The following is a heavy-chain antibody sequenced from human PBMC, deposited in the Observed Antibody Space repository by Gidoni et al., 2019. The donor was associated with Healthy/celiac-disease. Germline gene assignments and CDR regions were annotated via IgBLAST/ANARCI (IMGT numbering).Heavy chain of an antibody. CDR1: GFTFSSYS. CDR2: ISSSSSYI. V-gene: IGHV3-21*01. CDR3: ARDPNYYDSSGPVDY. D-gene: IGHD3-22*01. J-gene: IGHJ4*02. Sequence: EVQLVESGGGLVKPGGSLRLSCAASGFTFSSYSMNWVRQAPGKGLEWVSSISSSSSYIYYADSVKGRFTISRDNAKNSLYLQMNSLRAEDTAVYYCARDPNYYDSSGPVDYWGQGTLVTVSS.